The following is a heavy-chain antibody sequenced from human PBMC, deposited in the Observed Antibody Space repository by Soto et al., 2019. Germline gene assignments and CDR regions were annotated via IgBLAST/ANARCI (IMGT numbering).Heavy chain of an antibody. Sequence: PSETLSLTCIVSGVSVTSYTWSWVRQPANKGLEWIGRVFSSVSATYNPSLKGRVSISMDTAENRSSLKLDSVTAADAAVYFCARDGMTTGDTWGPGTLVTVYS. CDR2: VFSSVSA. V-gene: IGHV4-4*07. J-gene: IGHJ4*02. CDR1: GVSVTSYT. D-gene: IGHD2-21*02. CDR3: ARDGMTTGDT.